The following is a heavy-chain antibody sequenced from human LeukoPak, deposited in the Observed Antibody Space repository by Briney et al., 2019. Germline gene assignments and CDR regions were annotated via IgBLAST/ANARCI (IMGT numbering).Heavy chain of an antibody. D-gene: IGHD3-22*01. CDR2: INHSGST. CDR1: GGSFSGYY. J-gene: IGHJ4*02. V-gene: IGHV4-34*01. CDR3: ARGRPDHYDSSGCFDY. Sequence: SETLSLTCAVYGGSFSGYYWSWIRQPPGKGLEWIGEINHSGSTNYNPSLKSRVTISVDTSKNQFSLKLSSVTAADTAVYYCARGRPDHYDSSGCFDYWGQGTLVTVSS.